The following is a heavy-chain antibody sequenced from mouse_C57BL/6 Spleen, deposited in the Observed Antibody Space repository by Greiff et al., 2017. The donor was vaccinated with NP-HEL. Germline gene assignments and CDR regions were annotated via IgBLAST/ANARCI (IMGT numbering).Heavy chain of an antibody. D-gene: IGHD1-1*01. CDR2: ISSGGDYI. J-gene: IGHJ4*01. V-gene: IGHV5-9-1*02. Sequence: EVKLVESGEGLVKPGGSLKLSCAASGFTFSSYAMSWVRQTPEKRLEWVAYISSGGDYIYSADTVKGRFTISSDNARNTLYLQMSSLKSEDTAIYYYTRAQYYDNSSYAMDYGCQGTSVPVSS. CDR1: GFTFSSYA. CDR3: TRAQYYDNSSYAMDY.